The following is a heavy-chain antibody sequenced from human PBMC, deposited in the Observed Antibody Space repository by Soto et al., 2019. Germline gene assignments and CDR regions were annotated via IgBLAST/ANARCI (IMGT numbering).Heavy chain of an antibody. V-gene: IGHV3-23*01. CDR1: GFTFSSYA. CDR3: AKGNGIQLWLMLLAYFDY. D-gene: IGHD5-18*01. J-gene: IGHJ4*02. CDR2: ISGSGGST. Sequence: GGSLRLSCAASGFTFSSYAMSWVRQAPGKGLEWVSAISGSGGSTYYADSVKGRFTISRDNSKNTLYLQMNSLRAEDTAVYYCAKGNGIQLWLMLLAYFDYWGQGTLVTVSS.